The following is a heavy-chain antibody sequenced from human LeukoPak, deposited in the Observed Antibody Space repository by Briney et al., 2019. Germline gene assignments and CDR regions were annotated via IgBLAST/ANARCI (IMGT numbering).Heavy chain of an antibody. D-gene: IGHD3-22*01. Sequence: PSQTLSLTCTVSGGSISSYYWSWIRQAPGKGLEWIGNIYYSGSTNYNPSLKSRVTVSVDTSKNQFSLKLSSVTAADTAVYYCARHAYYYDSSGYPDAFDIWGQGTMVTVSS. CDR1: GGSISSYY. CDR2: IYYSGST. V-gene: IGHV4-59*08. CDR3: ARHAYYYDSSGYPDAFDI. J-gene: IGHJ3*02.